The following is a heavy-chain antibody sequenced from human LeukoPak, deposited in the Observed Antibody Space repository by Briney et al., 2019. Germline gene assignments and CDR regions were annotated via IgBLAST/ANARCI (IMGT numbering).Heavy chain of an antibody. D-gene: IGHD6-19*01. CDR2: IYHSGST. Sequence: SETLSLTCAVSGGSISSGGYSWSWIRQPPGKGLEWIGYIYHSGSTYYNPSLKSRVTISVDTSKNQFSLRLSSVTAADTAVYYCARVSVAVAGDYFDYWGQGTLVTVSP. CDR1: GGSISSGGYS. V-gene: IGHV4-30-2*01. CDR3: ARVSVAVAGDYFDY. J-gene: IGHJ4*02.